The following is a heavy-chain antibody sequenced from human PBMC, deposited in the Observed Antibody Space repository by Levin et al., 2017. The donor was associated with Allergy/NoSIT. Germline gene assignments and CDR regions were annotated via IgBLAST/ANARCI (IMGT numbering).Heavy chain of an antibody. J-gene: IGHJ4*02. Sequence: LSLTCAASGFTFSRYAMSWVRQAPGRGLEWVASVNNGGNSYYGGAVQGRFTVSRDNSKNTLDLQMNSLRDDDTAIYYCAKDHPSSGWPAFEYWGQGILVTVSS. D-gene: IGHD6-19*01. CDR1: GFTFSRYA. CDR2: VNNGGNS. V-gene: IGHV3-23*01. CDR3: AKDHPSSGWPAFEY.